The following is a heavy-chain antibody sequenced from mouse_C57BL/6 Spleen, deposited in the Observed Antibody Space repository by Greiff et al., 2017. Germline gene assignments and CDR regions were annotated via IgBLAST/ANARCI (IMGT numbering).Heavy chain of an antibody. CDR3: ARGIFYFDY. V-gene: IGHV1-52*01. CDR1: GYTFTSYW. J-gene: IGHJ2*01. Sequence: QVQLQQPGAELVRPGSSVKLSCKASGYTFTSYWMHWVKPRPIQGLEWIGNIDPSDSETHYNQKFKDKATLTVDKASSTAYMQLSSLTSEDSAVYYCARGIFYFDYWGQGTTLTVSS. CDR2: IDPSDSET.